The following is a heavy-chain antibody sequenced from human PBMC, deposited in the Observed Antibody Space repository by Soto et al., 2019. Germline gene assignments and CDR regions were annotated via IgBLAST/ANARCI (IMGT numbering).Heavy chain of an antibody. CDR1: GFTFSSYE. CDR2: ISSSGSTI. V-gene: IGHV3-48*03. Sequence: SLRLSCAASGFTFSSYEMNWVRQAPGKGLEWVSYISSSGSTIYYADSVKGRFTISRDNAKNSLYLQMNSLRAEDTAVYYCARTGGDDAFDIWGHGTMVTVSS. D-gene: IGHD3-16*01. J-gene: IGHJ3*02. CDR3: ARTGGDDAFDI.